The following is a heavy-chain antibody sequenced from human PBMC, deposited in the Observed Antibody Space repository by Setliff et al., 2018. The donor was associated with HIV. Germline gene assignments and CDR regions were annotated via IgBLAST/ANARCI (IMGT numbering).Heavy chain of an antibody. J-gene: IGHJ3*01. CDR2: INHSGST. V-gene: IGHV4-34*01. CDR3: ARGNRGDSYGTNDAYDV. Sequence: SETLSLTCAVYGGSFSGYYWSWIRQPPGKGLEWIGEINHSGSTNYNPSLKRRVTISVDTSKNQFSLKLSSVTAADTAVYYCARGNRGDSYGTNDAYDVWGQGTMVTVSS. CDR1: GGSFSGYY. D-gene: IGHD5-18*01.